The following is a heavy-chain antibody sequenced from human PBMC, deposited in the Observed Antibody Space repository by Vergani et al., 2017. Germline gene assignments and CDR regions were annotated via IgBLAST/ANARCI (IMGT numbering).Heavy chain of an antibody. CDR1: GFTSSYYG. V-gene: IGHV3-30*03. Sequence: QVHLVESGGGVVQPGRSLRLSCVVSGFTSSYYGMHWVRQAPGKGLEWVAVISYDGTQKYYADSVKGRFTISRDNSKSTLYLQMNSLRTEETAVYYCATKSCGTPGCQVEYFREWGQGTLVTVSS. D-gene: IGHD1-1*01. CDR3: ATKSCGTPGCQVEYFRE. CDR2: ISYDGTQK. J-gene: IGHJ1*01.